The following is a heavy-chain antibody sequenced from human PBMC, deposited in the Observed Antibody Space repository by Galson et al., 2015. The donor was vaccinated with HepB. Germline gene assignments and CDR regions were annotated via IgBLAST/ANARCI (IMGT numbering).Heavy chain of an antibody. J-gene: IGHJ4*02. Sequence: SLRLSCATSGFTFGDYAMSWFRQAPGKGLEWVGFIRSKGYGGTTEYAASVKGRFTISRDDSTSIAYLQMNSLKTEDTAVYYCTKAARRSYYYFDYCGQGTLVTVSS. V-gene: IGHV3-49*03. CDR1: GFTFGDYA. D-gene: IGHD6-6*01. CDR3: TKAARRSYYYFDY. CDR2: IRSKGYGGTT.